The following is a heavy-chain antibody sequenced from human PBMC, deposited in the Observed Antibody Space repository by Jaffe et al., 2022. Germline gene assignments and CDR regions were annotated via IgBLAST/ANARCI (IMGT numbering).Heavy chain of an antibody. Sequence: QVQLQESGPGLVKPSETLSLTCTVSGGSISSYYWSWIRQPPGKGLEWIGYIYYSGSTNYNPSLKSRVTISVDTSKNQFSLKLSSVTAADTAVYYCASQIAVAGLYYFDYWGQGTLVTVSS. CDR3: ASQIAVAGLYYFDY. CDR1: GGSISSYY. J-gene: IGHJ4*02. V-gene: IGHV4-59*01. D-gene: IGHD6-19*01. CDR2: IYYSGST.